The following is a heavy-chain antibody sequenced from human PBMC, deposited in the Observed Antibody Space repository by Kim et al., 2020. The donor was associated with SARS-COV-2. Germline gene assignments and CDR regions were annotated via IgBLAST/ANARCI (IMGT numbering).Heavy chain of an antibody. D-gene: IGHD4-17*01. J-gene: IGHJ4*02. Sequence: YSNPSLKSRVTISVDTSKNQFSLKLSSGTAADTAVYYCARSEFGDSHIDYWGQGTLVTVSS. V-gene: IGHV4-31*02. CDR3: ARSEFGDSHIDY.